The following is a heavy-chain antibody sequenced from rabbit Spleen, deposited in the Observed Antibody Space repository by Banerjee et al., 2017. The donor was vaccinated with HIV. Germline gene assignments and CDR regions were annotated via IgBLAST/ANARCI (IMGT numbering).Heavy chain of an antibody. CDR2: INTATGKA. CDR1: GVSFSDRDV. V-gene: IGHV1S45*01. Sequence: EQLEESGGGLVQPEGSLTLTCKASGVSFSDRDVMCWVRQAPGKGLEWIACINTATGKAVYATWAKGRFTISRTSSTTVTLQMTSLTAADTATYFCARDLTNVIGWNFKLWGPGTLVTVS. CDR3: ARDLTNVIGWNFKL. D-gene: IGHD1-1*01. J-gene: IGHJ4*01.